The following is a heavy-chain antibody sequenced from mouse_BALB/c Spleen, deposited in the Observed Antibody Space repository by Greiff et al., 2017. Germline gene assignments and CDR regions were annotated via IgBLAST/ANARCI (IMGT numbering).Heavy chain of an antibody. V-gene: IGHV14-3*02. CDR1: GFNIKDTY. J-gene: IGHJ4*01. CDR2: IDPANGNT. D-gene: IGHD1-2*01. Sequence: VQLKESGAELVKPGASVKLSCTASGFNIKDTYMHWVKQRPEQGMEWIGRIDPANGNTKYDPKFQGKATITADTSSNTAYLQLSSLTSEDTAVYYCAVITTATKYAMDYWGQGTSVTVSS. CDR3: AVITTATKYAMDY.